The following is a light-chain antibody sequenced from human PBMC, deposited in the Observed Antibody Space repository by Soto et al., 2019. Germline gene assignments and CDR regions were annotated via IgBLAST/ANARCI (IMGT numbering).Light chain of an antibody. J-gene: IGKJ4*01. V-gene: IGKV2-28*01. CDR1: QSLLHSNGYNY. Sequence: DIVMTQSPLSLPVTPGEPASISCRSSQSLLHSNGYNYLDWYLQKPGQPPQLLISLGSNRASGVSDRFSGSGSGTDFTLKIITVEAEDVGVYYCMQTLQTPVTFGGGTKVDIK. CDR2: LGS. CDR3: MQTLQTPVT.